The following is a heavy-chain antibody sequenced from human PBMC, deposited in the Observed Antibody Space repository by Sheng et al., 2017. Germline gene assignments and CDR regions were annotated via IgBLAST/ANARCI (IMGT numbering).Heavy chain of an antibody. CDR1: GGSISSGNYY. CDR2: IYISGST. CDR3: ARMGSDYDYLYYFDY. Sequence: QVQLQESGPGLVKPSQTLSLTCTVSGGSISSGNYYWSWIRQPAGKGLEWIGRIYISGSTNYNPSLKSRVTISIDTSKNQFSLKLSSVTAADTAVYYCARMGSDYDYLYYFDYWGQGTLVTVSS. V-gene: IGHV4-61*02. J-gene: IGHJ4*02. D-gene: IGHD5-12*01.